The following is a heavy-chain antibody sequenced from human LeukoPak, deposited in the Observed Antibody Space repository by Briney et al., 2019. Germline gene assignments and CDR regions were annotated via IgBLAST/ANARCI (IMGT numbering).Heavy chain of an antibody. CDR3: ARLGRKTTVVPPDFDY. J-gene: IGHJ4*02. D-gene: IGHD4-23*01. V-gene: IGHV4-39*07. CDR1: GGSISSSSYF. Sequence: SETLSPPCTVPGGSISSSSYFWGWIRQPPGTGLEWIGRIYYSGSTYYNPSFKSRFTISVDTSKNQFSLKLSCVTAADTAVYYCARLGRKTTVVPPDFDYWGQGTLVTVSS. CDR2: IYYSGST.